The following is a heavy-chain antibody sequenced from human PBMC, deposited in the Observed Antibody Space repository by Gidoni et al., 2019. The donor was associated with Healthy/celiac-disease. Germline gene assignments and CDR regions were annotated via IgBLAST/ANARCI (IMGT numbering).Heavy chain of an antibody. Sequence: EVQLVESGGGLVQPGGSLRLSCAASGFTLSSYWRSWVRQAPGKGREWVATIKQDGSEKYYVVSVKGRFTISRYIANNSLYLQMNSLRAADTALYYCARVRSSWYFDYFDYWGQGTLVTVSS. J-gene: IGHJ4*02. D-gene: IGHD6-13*01. CDR3: ARVRSSWYFDYFDY. CDR2: IKQDGSEK. CDR1: GFTLSSYW. V-gene: IGHV3-7*03.